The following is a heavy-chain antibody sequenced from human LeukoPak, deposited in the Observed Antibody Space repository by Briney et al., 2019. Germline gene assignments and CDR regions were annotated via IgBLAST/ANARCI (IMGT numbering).Heavy chain of an antibody. CDR2: INPNSGGT. D-gene: IGHD2-15*01. J-gene: IGHJ4*02. CDR3: ASTQYCSGGSCYSCDY. Sequence: ASVKVSCKASGYTFTGYYMHWVRQAPGQGLEWMGRINPNSGGTNYAQKFQGRVTMTRDTSISTAYMELSRLRSDDTAVYYCASTQYCSGGSCYSCDYWGQGTLVTVSS. CDR1: GYTFTGYY. V-gene: IGHV1-2*06.